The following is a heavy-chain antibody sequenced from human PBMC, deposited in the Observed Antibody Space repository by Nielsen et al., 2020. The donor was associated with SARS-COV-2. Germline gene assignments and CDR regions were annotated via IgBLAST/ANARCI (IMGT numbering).Heavy chain of an antibody. V-gene: IGHV3-66*01. CDR3: ARGVTIAAAGTYYYYGMDV. D-gene: IGHD6-13*01. CDR2: IYSGGST. Sequence: WIRQPPGKGLEWVSVIYSGGSTYYADSVKGRFTISRDNSKNTLYLQMNSLRAEDTAVYYCARGVTIAAAGTYYYYGMDVWGQGTTVTVSS. J-gene: IGHJ6*02.